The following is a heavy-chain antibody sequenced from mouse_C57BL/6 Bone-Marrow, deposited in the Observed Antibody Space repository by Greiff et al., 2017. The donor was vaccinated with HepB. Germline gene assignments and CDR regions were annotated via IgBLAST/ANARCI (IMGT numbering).Heavy chain of an antibody. V-gene: IGHV1-18*01. Sequence: EVQLQQSGPELVKPGASVKIPCEASGYTFTDYNMDWVKQSHGKSLEWIGDINPNNGGTIYNQKFKGKATLTVDKSSSTAYMELRSLKSEDTAVYYCARKGGLRRQGYFDVWGTGTTVTVSS. CDR3: ARKGGLRRQGYFDV. CDR2: INPNNGGT. CDR1: GYTFTDYN. J-gene: IGHJ1*03. D-gene: IGHD2-4*01.